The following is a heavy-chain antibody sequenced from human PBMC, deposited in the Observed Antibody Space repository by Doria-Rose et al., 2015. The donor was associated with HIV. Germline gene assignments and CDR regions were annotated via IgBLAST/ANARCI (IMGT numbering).Heavy chain of an antibody. Sequence: QITLKESGPALVKPTETLTLTCTVSGVSLSSPGMGVSWIRQPXGKALEWLANIXSDDERSYKTSLKSRLTISRCTSKSQVVLTMTDMXPVDTATYYCAXXKSXRXYHKXXFXFXXQGTLXIXS. V-gene: IGHV2-26*01. J-gene: IGHJ4*02. CDR1: GVSLSSPGMG. CDR2: IXSDDER. CDR3: AXXKSXRXYHKXXFXF. D-gene: IGHD6-13*01.